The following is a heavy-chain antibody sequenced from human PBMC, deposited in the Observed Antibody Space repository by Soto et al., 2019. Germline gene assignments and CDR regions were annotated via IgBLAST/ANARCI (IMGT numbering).Heavy chain of an antibody. V-gene: IGHV3-23*01. Sequence: EVQLLESGGGLVQPGGSLRLSCAASGFTFNSYAMSWVRQAPGKGLEWVSAISGSGGSTYYADSVKGRFTISRDNSKNTLYLQMNSLRAEDTAVYYCAKDLGEYLGFDYWGQGTLVTVSS. CDR3: AKDLGEYLGFDY. D-gene: IGHD3-10*01. J-gene: IGHJ4*02. CDR1: GFTFNSYA. CDR2: ISGSGGST.